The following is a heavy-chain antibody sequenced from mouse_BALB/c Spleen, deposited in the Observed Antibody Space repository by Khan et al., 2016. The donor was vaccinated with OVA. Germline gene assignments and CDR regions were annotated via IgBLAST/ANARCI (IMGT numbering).Heavy chain of an antibody. CDR2: INPTSGYT. Sequence: VQLQESGAELAKPGASVKMSCKASGYTFTTYWMHWVKQRPGQGLEWIGPINPTSGYTDYNEKFKDRATLSADKSSSTAYMQLSSLTSEDSAVYYCTRDRIDYWGQGTTLTVSS. V-gene: IGHV1-7*01. CDR1: GYTFTTYW. D-gene: IGHD2-14*01. CDR3: TRDRIDY. J-gene: IGHJ2*01.